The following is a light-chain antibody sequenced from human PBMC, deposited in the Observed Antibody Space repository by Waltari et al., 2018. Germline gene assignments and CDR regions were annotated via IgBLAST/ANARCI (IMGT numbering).Light chain of an antibody. J-gene: IGLJ2*01. CDR3: SSFTDTHTLL. Sequence: QSALTQPASVSGSPGQSITISCTGTSNYVGASNFFSSYQQHPGRAPPLMIYDVTERPSGISYRFSGSKSANTASLTISGLLPEDEAIYYCSSFTDTHTLLFGGGTTVTVL. CDR2: DVT. V-gene: IGLV2-14*03. CDR1: SNYVGASNF.